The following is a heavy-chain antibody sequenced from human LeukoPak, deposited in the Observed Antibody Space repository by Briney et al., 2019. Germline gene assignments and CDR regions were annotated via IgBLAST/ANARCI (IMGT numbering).Heavy chain of an antibody. CDR2: INHSGST. V-gene: IGHV4-34*01. CDR3: ARGSYDILTGYSP. Sequence: SETLSLTCAVYAESFSDYYWSWIRQPPGKGLNWIGEINHSGSTNYNPSLKTRVTISIDTSNNQFSLKLSSVTAADTAVYYCARGSYDILTGYSPWGQGTLVTVSS. J-gene: IGHJ5*02. CDR1: AESFSDYY. D-gene: IGHD3-9*01.